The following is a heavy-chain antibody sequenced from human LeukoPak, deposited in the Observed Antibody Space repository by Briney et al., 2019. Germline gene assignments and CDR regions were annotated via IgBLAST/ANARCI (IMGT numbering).Heavy chain of an antibody. D-gene: IGHD1-26*01. J-gene: IGHJ3*02. CDR3: ARVVTIVGATSAFDI. CDR2: INWYGGST. Sequence: GGSLRLSCAASGFTFDDYGMSWARQAPGKGLEWVSGINWYGGSTGYADSVKGRFTISRDNAKNSMYLQMNSLRAEDTALYYCARVVTIVGATSAFDIWGQGTMVTVSS. CDR1: GFTFDDYG. V-gene: IGHV3-20*04.